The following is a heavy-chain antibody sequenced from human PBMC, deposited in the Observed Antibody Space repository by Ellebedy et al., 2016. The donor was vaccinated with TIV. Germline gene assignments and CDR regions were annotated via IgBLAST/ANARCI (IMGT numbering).Heavy chain of an antibody. D-gene: IGHD2-2*01. CDR1: GFTFSSYT. Sequence: GESLKISXAASGFTFSSYTMNWVRQAPGKGLEWVSSISSSGSYIYYADSVRGRFTISRDNAKNSLYLQMSSLRAEDTAVYYCARVEPFYCSSTSCKNLGSDYWGQGTLVTVSS. J-gene: IGHJ4*02. V-gene: IGHV3-21*01. CDR3: ARVEPFYCSSTSCKNLGSDY. CDR2: ISSSGSYI.